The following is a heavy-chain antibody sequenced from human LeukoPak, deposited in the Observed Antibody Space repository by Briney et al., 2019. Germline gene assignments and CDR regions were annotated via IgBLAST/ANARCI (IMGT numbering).Heavy chain of an antibody. CDR2: ISGNGVST. CDR3: AKDAFLRTAVVTAFDY. V-gene: IGHV3-23*01. D-gene: IGHD4-23*01. CDR1: GFAFGSFA. Sequence: GGSLRLSCTASGFAFGSFAMSWVRQAPGKRLGWVAAISGNGVSTYYADSVRGRFTISRDNSKDTLYLQVNGLRTEDTAIYYCAKDAFLRTAVVTAFDYWGQGTLVTVSS. J-gene: IGHJ4*02.